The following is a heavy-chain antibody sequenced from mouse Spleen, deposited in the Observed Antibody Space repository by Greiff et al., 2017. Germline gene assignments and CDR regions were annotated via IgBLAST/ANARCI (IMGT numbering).Heavy chain of an antibody. V-gene: IGHV5-9-3*01. CDR1: GFTFSSYA. CDR3: ARHLIPYAMDY. J-gene: IGHJ4*01. CDR2: ISSGGSYT. D-gene: IGHD2-4*01. Sequence: EVKVEESGGGLVKPGGSLKLSCAASGFTFSSYAMSWVRQTPEKRLEWVATISSGGSYTYYPDSVKGRFTISRDNAKNTLYLQMSSLRSEDTAMYYCARHLIPYAMDYWGQGTSVTVSS.